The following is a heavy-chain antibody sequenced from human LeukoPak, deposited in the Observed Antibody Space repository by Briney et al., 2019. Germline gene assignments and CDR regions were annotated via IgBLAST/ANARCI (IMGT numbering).Heavy chain of an antibody. J-gene: IGHJ4*02. CDR2: ISSSSSYI. CDR3: ARVEGYYYDSSGYYLFDY. D-gene: IGHD3-22*01. V-gene: IGHV3-21*01. Sequence: GGSLRLSCAASGFTFSSYSMNWVRQAPGKGLEWVSSISSSSSYIYYADSVKGRFTISRDNAKNSLYLQMNSLRAEDTAVYYCARVEGYYYDSSGYYLFDYWGQGTLVTVSS. CDR1: GFTFSSYS.